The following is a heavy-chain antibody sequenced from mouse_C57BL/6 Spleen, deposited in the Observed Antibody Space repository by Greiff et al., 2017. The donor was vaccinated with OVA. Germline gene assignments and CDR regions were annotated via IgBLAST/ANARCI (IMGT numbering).Heavy chain of an antibody. CDR3: ATSITTVVPFDY. V-gene: IGHV14-3*01. CDR2: IDPANGNT. D-gene: IGHD1-1*01. J-gene: IGHJ2*01. CDR1: GFNIKNTY. Sequence: EVKLMESVAELVRPWASVKLSCTASGFNIKNTYMHWVKQRPEQGLEWIGRIDPANGNTKYAPKFQGKATITADTSSNTAYLQLSSLTSEDTAIYYCATSITTVVPFDYWGQGTTLTVSS.